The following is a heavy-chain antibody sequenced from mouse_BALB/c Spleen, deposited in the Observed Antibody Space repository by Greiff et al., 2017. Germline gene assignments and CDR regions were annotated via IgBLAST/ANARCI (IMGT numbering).Heavy chain of an antibody. CDR1: GYTFTDYN. V-gene: IGHV1-18*01. J-gene: IGHJ4*01. CDR2: INPNNGGT. CDR3: ARTPSINYDYEDYAMDY. D-gene: IGHD2-4*01. Sequence: EVQLQQSGPELVKPGASVTIPCKASGYTFTDYNMDWVKQSHGKSLEWIGDINPNNGGTIYNQKIKGKATLTVDKSSSTAYMELRSLTSEDTAVYYCARTPSINYDYEDYAMDYWGQGTSVTVSS.